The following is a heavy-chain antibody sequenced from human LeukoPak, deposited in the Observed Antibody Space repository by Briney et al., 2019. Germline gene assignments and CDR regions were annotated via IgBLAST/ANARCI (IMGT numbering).Heavy chain of an antibody. V-gene: IGHV3-74*03. J-gene: IGHJ1*01. CDR1: GFTFSSYR. Sequence: GGSLRLSCAASGFTFSSYRMHWVRQAPGKGLVWVSGTNTDGSSTMYADSVKGRFTIARDNAKNTLYLQMNSLRAEDTAVYYCYGANAEHWGQGTLVTVSS. CDR2: TNTDGSST. D-gene: IGHD4-23*01. CDR3: YGANAEH.